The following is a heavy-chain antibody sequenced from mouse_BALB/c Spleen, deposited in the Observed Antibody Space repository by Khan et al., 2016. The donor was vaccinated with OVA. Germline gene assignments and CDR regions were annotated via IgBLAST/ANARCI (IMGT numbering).Heavy chain of an antibody. V-gene: IGHV1-18*01. CDR1: GYTFTDYN. CDR3: TRGGHGSPFDY. Sequence: EVQLQQSGPELVKPGASVKTPCKASGYTFTDYNMDWVKQSHGKSLEWIGDITPNNGGTIYNQRFKGQATLTVDKSSSTAYMELRSLTSEDTAVYYCTRGGHGSPFDYWGQGTTLTVSS. D-gene: IGHD1-1*01. CDR2: ITPNNGGT. J-gene: IGHJ2*01.